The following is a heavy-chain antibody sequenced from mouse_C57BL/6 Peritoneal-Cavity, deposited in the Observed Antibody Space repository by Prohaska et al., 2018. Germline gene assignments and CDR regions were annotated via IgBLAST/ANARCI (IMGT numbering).Heavy chain of an antibody. CDR2: IDTNSGGT. Sequence: QVQLHQPGAELVQPGASVKLSCKAPGSTFTSYCMHWVKQRPGLGLEWIGRIDTNSGGTKYNEKFKSKATLTVDKTASTAYMQLSSLTYEDSAVYYCAGRGGSLAWFAYWGQGTLVTVSA. CDR3: AGRGGSLAWFAY. D-gene: IGHD1-1*01. J-gene: IGHJ3*01. CDR1: GSTFTSYC. V-gene: IGHV1-72*01.